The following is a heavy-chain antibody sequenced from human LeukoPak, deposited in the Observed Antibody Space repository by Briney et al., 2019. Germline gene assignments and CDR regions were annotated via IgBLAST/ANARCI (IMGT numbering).Heavy chain of an antibody. CDR3: ARKGDYDFWSGYQGWFDP. CDR2: IYYSGST. D-gene: IGHD3-3*01. CDR1: GGSISSGDYY. V-gene: IGHV4-30-4*01. Sequence: SETLSLTCTVSGGSISSGDYYWSWIRQPPGKGLEWIGYIYYSGSTYYNPSLKSRVTISVDTSKNQFSLKLSSVTAADTAVYYCARKGDYDFWSGYQGWFDPWGQGTLVTVSS. J-gene: IGHJ5*02.